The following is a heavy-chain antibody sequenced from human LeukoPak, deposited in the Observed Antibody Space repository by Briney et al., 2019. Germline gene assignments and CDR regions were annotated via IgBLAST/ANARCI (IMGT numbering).Heavy chain of an antibody. CDR1: GFTFSSYA. D-gene: IGHD2-2*01. CDR2: ISGSGGST. Sequence: GGSLRLSCAASGFTFSSYAMSWVRQAPGKGLEWVSGISGSGGSTYYADSVKGRFTISRDNSKNTLYLQMNSLRAEDTAVYYCAKADCSSSRCNSPALGCGYWGQGTLVTVSS. V-gene: IGHV3-23*01. CDR3: AKADCSSSRCNSPALGCGY. J-gene: IGHJ4*02.